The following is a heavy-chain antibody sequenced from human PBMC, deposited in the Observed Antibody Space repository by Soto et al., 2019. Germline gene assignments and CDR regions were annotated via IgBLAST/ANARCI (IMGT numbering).Heavy chain of an antibody. J-gene: IGHJ4*02. CDR3: ATIVATTGYYYDSSGYLDY. Sequence: QVQLQESGPGLVKPSQTLSLTCTVSGGSISSGGYYWSWIRQHPGKGLEWIGYIYYSGSTYYNPSLKSRVTISVDTSKNQFSLKLSSVTAADTAVYYCATIVATTGYYYDSSGYLDYWGQGTLVTVSS. CDR1: GGSISSGGYY. D-gene: IGHD3-22*01. V-gene: IGHV4-31*03. CDR2: IYYSGST.